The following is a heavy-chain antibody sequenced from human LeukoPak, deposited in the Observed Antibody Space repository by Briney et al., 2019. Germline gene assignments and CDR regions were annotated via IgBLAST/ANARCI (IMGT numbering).Heavy chain of an antibody. CDR1: GGSISSYY. D-gene: IGHD5-18*01. V-gene: IGHV4-59*01. Sequence: PSETLSLTCTVSGGSISSYYWSWIRQPPGKGLEWIGYIYYSGSTNYNPSLKSRVTISVDTSKNQFSLKLSSATAADTAVYYCARAVDTAMVSGPWGQGTLVTVSS. CDR2: IYYSGST. J-gene: IGHJ5*02. CDR3: ARAVDTAMVSGP.